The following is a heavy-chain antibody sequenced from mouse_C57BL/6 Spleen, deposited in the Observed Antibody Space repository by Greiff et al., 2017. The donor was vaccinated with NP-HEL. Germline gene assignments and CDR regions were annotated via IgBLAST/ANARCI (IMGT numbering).Heavy chain of an antibody. CDR2: ILPGSGST. Sequence: QVQLQQSGAELMKPGASVKLSCKATGYTFTGYWIEWVKQRPGHGLEWIGEILPGSGSTNYNEKFKGKATFTADTSSNTAYMQLSSLTTEDSAIYYCARSSSYYYGSSDVPFAYWGQGTLVTVSA. CDR3: ARSSSYYYGSSDVPFAY. J-gene: IGHJ3*01. V-gene: IGHV1-9*01. CDR1: GYTFTGYW. D-gene: IGHD1-1*01.